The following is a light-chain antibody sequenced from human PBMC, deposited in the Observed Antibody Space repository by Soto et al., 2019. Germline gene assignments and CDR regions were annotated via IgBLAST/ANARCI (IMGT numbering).Light chain of an antibody. Sequence: DIQMTQSPSFLSASVGDRVTITCRASQAISTYLNWYQQKPGKAPNLLIFGAKTLQSGVSSRFSGSGYGTALPLTITTLQPEYVGVYYCQQFHATPLTLGQGTRL. V-gene: IGKV1-39*01. CDR3: QQFHATPLT. CDR1: QAISTY. J-gene: IGKJ5*01. CDR2: GAK.